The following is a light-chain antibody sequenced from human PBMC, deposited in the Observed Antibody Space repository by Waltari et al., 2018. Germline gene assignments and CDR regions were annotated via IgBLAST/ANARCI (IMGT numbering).Light chain of an antibody. Sequence: ENVLTQSPGTLSLSPGERATLSCRPRQSVGDTYLAWYQQKPGQAPRLLIYGASTRATGIPDRFSGSGSGTDFTLTISRLEPEDVAVYYCQQYNNWPPGGTFGQGTKVEIK. CDR1: QSVGDTY. V-gene: IGKV3-20*01. CDR2: GAS. J-gene: IGKJ1*01. CDR3: QQYNNWPPGGT.